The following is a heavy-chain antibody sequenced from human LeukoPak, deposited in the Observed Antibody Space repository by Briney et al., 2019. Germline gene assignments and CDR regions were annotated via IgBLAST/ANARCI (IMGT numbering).Heavy chain of an antibody. CDR1: GYTFTSYA. CDR2: INTNTGNP. CDR3: ARAHPPPTAMVTAPADY. V-gene: IGHV7-4-1*02. D-gene: IGHD5-18*01. Sequence: ASVNVSCKASGYTFTSYAMNWVRQAPGQGLEWMGWINTNTGNPTYAQGFTGRFVFSLDTSVSTAYLQISSLKAEDTAVYYCARAHPPPTAMVTAPADYWGQGTLVTVSS. J-gene: IGHJ4*02.